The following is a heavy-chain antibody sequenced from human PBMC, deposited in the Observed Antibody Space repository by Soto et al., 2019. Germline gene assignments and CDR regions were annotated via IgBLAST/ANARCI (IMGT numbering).Heavy chain of an antibody. CDR1: GYTFTVYH. D-gene: IGHD2-2*01. J-gene: IGHJ6*02. V-gene: IGHV1-2*02. CDR3: ARDLGIVVVPAAIYYYYYGMDV. Sequence: ASLKLSWKSAGYTFTVYHGRGGRKTTGEGLEWMGWINPNSGGTNYAQKFQGRVTMTRDTSISTAYMELSRLRSDDTAVYYCARDLGIVVVPAAIYYYYYGMDVCGQGTTVTV. CDR2: INPNSGGT.